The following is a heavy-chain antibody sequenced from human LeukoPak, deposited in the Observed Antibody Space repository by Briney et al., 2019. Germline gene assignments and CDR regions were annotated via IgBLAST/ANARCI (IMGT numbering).Heavy chain of an antibody. V-gene: IGHV3-66*02. CDR2: IYSGGST. CDR1: GFTHSSHY. Sequence: GGSLRLSCAASGFTHSSHYMRWVRQAPGKGLEWLSVIYSGGSTYYADSVKGRFTISRDNSKNTLYLQMNSLRAEDTAVYYCARAGGYCTNGVCFDFDYWGQGTLVTVSS. J-gene: IGHJ4*02. CDR3: ARAGGYCTNGVCFDFDY. D-gene: IGHD2-8*01.